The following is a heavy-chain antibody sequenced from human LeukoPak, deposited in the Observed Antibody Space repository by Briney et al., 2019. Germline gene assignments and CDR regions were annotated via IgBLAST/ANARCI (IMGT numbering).Heavy chain of an antibody. J-gene: IGHJ5*02. Sequence: SVKVSCKASGGTFTKWTLNWVRQAPGHGPEWMGRIIPVLGSVNYAQKFQGRVTITADKGTAYMELTNLRSEDMAVYYCASATSWNWFDPWGQGTLVTVSA. V-gene: IGHV1-69*08. CDR1: GGTFTKWT. CDR3: ASATSWNWFDP. CDR2: IIPVLGSV. D-gene: IGHD1-1*01.